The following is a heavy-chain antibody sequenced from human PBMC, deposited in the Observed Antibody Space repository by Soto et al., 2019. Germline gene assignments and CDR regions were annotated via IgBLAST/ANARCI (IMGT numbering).Heavy chain of an antibody. CDR2: IYYSGTT. J-gene: IGHJ5*02. CDR3: GRAGRRDGNSSPGRFDT. Sequence: SETLSLTCIVSRGSINSGDYFWSWIRQPPGKGLEWIGFIYYSGTTYYTPSLKSRISISVDTSKNHFSLNLASVTAADTAVYFCGRAGRRDGNSSPGRFDTWGQGILVTVSS. V-gene: IGHV4-30-4*01. CDR1: RGSINSGDYF. D-gene: IGHD1-26*01.